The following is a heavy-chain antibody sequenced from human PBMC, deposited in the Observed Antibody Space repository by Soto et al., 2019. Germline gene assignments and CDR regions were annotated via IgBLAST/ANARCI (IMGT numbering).Heavy chain of an antibody. CDR2: IIPIFGTA. CDR1: GGTFSSYA. CDR3: ARLKHGFDDSSGYYD. J-gene: IGHJ4*02. D-gene: IGHD3-22*01. Sequence: QVQLVQSGAEVKKPGSSVKVSCKASGGTFSSYAISWVRQAPGQGLEWMGGIIPIFGTANYAQKFQGRVTITADESTSTAYMELSSLRSDDTAVYYCARLKHGFDDSSGYYDWGQGTLVTVSS. V-gene: IGHV1-69*01.